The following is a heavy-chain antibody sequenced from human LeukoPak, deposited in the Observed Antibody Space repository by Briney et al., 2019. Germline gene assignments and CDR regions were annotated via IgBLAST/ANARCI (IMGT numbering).Heavy chain of an antibody. V-gene: IGHV1-2*02. CDR3: AREETEYTSCWAYFDD. Sequence: ASVKVSCKASGYTFTGYSIHWVRQAPGQGLEWMGWINPNNGGTIYAQKFQGRVTMTRDTSSSTAYMELSGLRSDDTALYYCAREETEYTSCWAYFDDGGQGTLVTVSS. CDR1: GYTFTGYS. D-gene: IGHD2-2*01. J-gene: IGHJ4*02. CDR2: INPNNGGT.